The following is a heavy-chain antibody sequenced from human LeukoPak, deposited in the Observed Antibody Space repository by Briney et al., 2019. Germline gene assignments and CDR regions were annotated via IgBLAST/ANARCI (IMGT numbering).Heavy chain of an antibody. D-gene: IGHD4-17*01. Sequence: GSLRLSCAAAGFNFSTYGMRCVGQAPPKELQWVAVIWYDGNNKYYADSVKGRFTISRDNSKNTLYLQMDSLRAEDTAVYYCVGAYGDYLSYWGQGTLVTVST. CDR2: IWYDGNNK. CDR3: VGAYGDYLSY. V-gene: IGHV3-33*01. CDR1: GFNFSTYG. J-gene: IGHJ4*02.